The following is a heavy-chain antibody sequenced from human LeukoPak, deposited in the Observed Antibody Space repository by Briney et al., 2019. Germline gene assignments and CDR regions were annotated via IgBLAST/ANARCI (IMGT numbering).Heavy chain of an antibody. Sequence: GGSLRLSCAASGFTFSSYGMTWVRQAPGKGLEWVSYISSSSSTIYYADSVKGRFTISRDNAKNSLYLQLNSLRAEDTAVYYCARGSRPVYNLLTGKRYFDYWGQGTLLTVSS. D-gene: IGHD3-9*01. V-gene: IGHV3-48*01. CDR3: ARGSRPVYNLLTGKRYFDY. CDR2: ISSSSSTI. CDR1: GFTFSSYG. J-gene: IGHJ4*02.